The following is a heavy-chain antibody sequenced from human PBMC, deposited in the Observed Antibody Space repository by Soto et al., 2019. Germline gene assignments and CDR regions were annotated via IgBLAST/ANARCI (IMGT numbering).Heavy chain of an antibody. J-gene: IGHJ3*02. Sequence: QVQLVQSGAEVKKLWASVKVSCKASGYTFTSYGISWVRQAPGQGLEMQGWISAYNGNTNYAQKLQGRVTMTTDTYSSTDYMELRRLRSDDTAVYYFAREGYCSGGTCSSDAFDIWGQGTMVTVSS. CDR1: GYTFTSYG. D-gene: IGHD2-15*01. V-gene: IGHV1-18*01. CDR3: AREGYCSGGTCSSDAFDI. CDR2: ISAYNGNT.